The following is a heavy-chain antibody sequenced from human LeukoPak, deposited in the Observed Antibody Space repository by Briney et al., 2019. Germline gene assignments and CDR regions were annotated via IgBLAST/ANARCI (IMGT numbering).Heavy chain of an antibody. Sequence: GGSLRLSCAASEFTFSSYAMSWVRQAPGKGLEWVSAISGSGGSTYYADSVKGRFTISRDNSKNTLYLQMNSLRAEDTAVYYCAKDQGLEGKIIAASDYWGQGTLVTVSS. CDR2: ISGSGGST. CDR3: AKDQGLEGKIIAASDY. J-gene: IGHJ4*02. CDR1: EFTFSSYA. V-gene: IGHV3-23*01. D-gene: IGHD6-6*01.